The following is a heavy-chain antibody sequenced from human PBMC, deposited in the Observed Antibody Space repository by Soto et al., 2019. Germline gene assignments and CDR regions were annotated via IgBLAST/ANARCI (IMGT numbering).Heavy chain of an antibody. D-gene: IGHD5-18*01. V-gene: IGHV1-18*04. J-gene: IGHJ6*02. CDR2: ISAYNGNT. CDR1: GYTFTSYG. CDR3: ARGDLDTAMDAYYYYGMDV. Sequence: QVQLVQSGAEVKKPGASVKVSCRASGYTFTSYGISWVRQAPGQGLEWMGWISAYNGNTNYAQKLQGRVTMTTDTSTSTAYMELRSLRSDDTAVYYCARGDLDTAMDAYYYYGMDVRGQGTTVTVSS.